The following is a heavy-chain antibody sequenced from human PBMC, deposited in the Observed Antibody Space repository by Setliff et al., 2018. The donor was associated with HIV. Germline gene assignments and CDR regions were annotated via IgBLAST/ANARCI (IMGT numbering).Heavy chain of an antibody. J-gene: IGHJ6*03. D-gene: IGHD3-16*01. CDR3: ATDREKGEGYYKYYYMDV. CDR1: GYIFSDYY. V-gene: IGHV1-2*06. CDR2: INPNSGAT. Sequence: ASVKVSCKASGYIFSDYYIHWVRQTPGQGLEWMGRINPNSGATDYAQEFQGRVSMTRDTSIRTVYMELSRLRSDDTALYYCATDREKGEGYYKYYYMDVWGKGTKVAVSS.